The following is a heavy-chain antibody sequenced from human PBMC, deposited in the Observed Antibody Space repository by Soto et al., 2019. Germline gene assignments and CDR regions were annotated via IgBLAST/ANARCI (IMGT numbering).Heavy chain of an antibody. Sequence: PGGSLRLSCAASGFTFSDYYMSWIRQAPGKGLEWVSYISSSGSTIYYADSVKGRFTISRDDAHNSLYLEMNSLRADDTAVYYCANSLGQWRVYNGALDVWGQGTTVTVSS. CDR1: GFTFSDYY. D-gene: IGHD6-19*01. CDR2: ISSSGSTI. J-gene: IGHJ6*02. CDR3: ANSLGQWRVYNGALDV. V-gene: IGHV3-11*04.